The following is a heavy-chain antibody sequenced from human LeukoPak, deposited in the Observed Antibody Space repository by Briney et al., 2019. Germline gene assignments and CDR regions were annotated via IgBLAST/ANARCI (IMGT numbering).Heavy chain of an antibody. Sequence: GGSLRLSCAASGFTFNSFAMSWVRQAPGKGLEWVSTIVGSGDSTYYADSVKGRFTISRDNSKITLYLQMNSLRAEDTAVYYCANTYSSSWYPLFDSWGQGTLVTVSS. CDR3: ANTYSSSWYPLFDS. CDR1: GFTFNSFA. V-gene: IGHV3-23*01. J-gene: IGHJ4*02. D-gene: IGHD6-13*01. CDR2: IVGSGDST.